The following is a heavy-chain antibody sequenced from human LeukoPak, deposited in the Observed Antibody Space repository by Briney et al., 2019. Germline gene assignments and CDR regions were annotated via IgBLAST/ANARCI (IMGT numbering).Heavy chain of an antibody. J-gene: IGHJ3*02. CDR2: ISGSGGST. D-gene: IGHD1-14*01. CDR1: GFTFSSYA. V-gene: IGHV3-23*01. Sequence: PGGTLRLSCAASGFTFSSYAMSWVRQAPGEGLEWVSGISGSGGSTYYADSVKGRFTISRDNYKNTLYLQMNSLRAEDTAVYYCAKVIPCIKAFDIWGQGTMVTVSP. CDR3: AKVIPCIKAFDI.